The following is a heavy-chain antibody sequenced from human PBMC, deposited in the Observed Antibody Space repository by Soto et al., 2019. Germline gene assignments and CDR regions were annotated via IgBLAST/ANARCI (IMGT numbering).Heavy chain of an antibody. D-gene: IGHD5-12*01. Sequence: PSETLSLTCTVSGGSISSYCWNWIRQPPGKGLEWIGYISYIGSTDYNPSLKSRVTISVDTSKNQFSLKLSSVTAADTAVYYCARAGYNIDYWGQGTLVTVSS. CDR1: GGSISSYC. CDR3: ARAGYNIDY. CDR2: ISYIGST. J-gene: IGHJ4*02. V-gene: IGHV4-59*01.